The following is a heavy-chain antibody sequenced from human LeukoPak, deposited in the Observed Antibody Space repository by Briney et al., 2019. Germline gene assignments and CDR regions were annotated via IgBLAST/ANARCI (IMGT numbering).Heavy chain of an antibody. D-gene: IGHD2-15*01. CDR2: ISSSGSTI. CDR3: ARERDRGRYCSGGSCYTYYYYYYMDV. Sequence: GGSLRLSCAASGFTFSSYEMNWVRQAPGKGLEWVSYISSSGSTIYYADSVKGRFTISRDNAKNSLYLQMNSLRAEDTAVYYCARERDRGRYCSGGSCYTYYYYYYMDVWGKGTTVTVSS. CDR1: GFTFSSYE. J-gene: IGHJ6*03. V-gene: IGHV3-48*03.